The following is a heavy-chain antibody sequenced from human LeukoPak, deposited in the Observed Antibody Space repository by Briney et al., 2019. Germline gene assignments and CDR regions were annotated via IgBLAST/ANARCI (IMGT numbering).Heavy chain of an antibody. J-gene: IGHJ6*03. CDR2: SGST. D-gene: IGHD6-13*01. V-gene: IGHV4-38-2*02. CDR1: GYSISSGYY. CDR3: AGPIAAAGTGHYYYYMDV. Sequence: SETLSLTCTVSGYSISSGYYWGWIRQPPGKGLEWIGSGSTYYNPSLKSRVTISVDTSKNQFSLKLSSVTAADTAVYYCAGPIAAAGTGHYYYYMDVWGKGTTVTVSS.